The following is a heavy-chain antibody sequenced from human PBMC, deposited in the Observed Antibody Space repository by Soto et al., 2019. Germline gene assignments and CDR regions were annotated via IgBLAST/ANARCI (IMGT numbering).Heavy chain of an antibody. CDR2: ISSSSSYI. Sequence: EVQLVESGGGLVKPGGSLRLSCAASGFTFSSYSMNWVRQAPGKGLEWVSSISSSSSYIYYADSVKGRFTISRDNAKNSLYLQMNSLRAEDTAVYYCARDGAVYAMTQVDYWGQGTLVTVSS. D-gene: IGHD2-8*01. CDR3: ARDGAVYAMTQVDY. V-gene: IGHV3-21*01. J-gene: IGHJ4*02. CDR1: GFTFSSYS.